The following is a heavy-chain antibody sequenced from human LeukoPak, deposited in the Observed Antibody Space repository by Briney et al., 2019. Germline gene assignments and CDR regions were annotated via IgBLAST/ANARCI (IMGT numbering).Heavy chain of an antibody. J-gene: IGHJ4*02. D-gene: IGHD5-24*01. CDR2: IYYSGST. V-gene: IGHV4-59*01. CDR3: ARDRDSYTPPDY. CDR1: GGSISSYY. Sequence: SETLSLTCTVSGGSISSYYWSWIRQPPGKGLEWIGYIYYSGSTNYNPSLKSRVTISVDTSKNQFSLKLSSVTAADTAVYYCARDRDSYTPPDYWGQGTLVTVSS.